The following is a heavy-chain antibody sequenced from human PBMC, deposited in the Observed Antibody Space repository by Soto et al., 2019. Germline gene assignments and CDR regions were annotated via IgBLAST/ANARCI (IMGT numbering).Heavy chain of an antibody. Sequence: SETLSLTCTVSGDSISSYSRTWIRQPPGKAMAWSGYSYDYGSTYYNPSFESRVAFSFDTAKNQFSLTLTSVTAADTAMYFCARVRTSLDIYYYYLDVWGKGTTVNVSS. CDR3: ARVRTSLDIYYYYLDV. V-gene: IGHV4-59*08. D-gene: IGHD2-2*01. CDR1: GDSISSYS. CDR2: SYDYGST. J-gene: IGHJ6*03.